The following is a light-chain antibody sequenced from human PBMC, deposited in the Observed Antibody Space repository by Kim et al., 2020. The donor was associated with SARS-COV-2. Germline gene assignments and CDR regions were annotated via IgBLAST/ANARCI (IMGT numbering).Light chain of an antibody. V-gene: IGKV1-9*01. CDR1: QGIGTY. CDR2: RAS. Sequence: DIQLTHSPPFLSASVGDRVTITCRASQGIGTYLAWYQQIPGKAPKLLIYRASTLQSGVPSRFSGSGSGTEFTLTISNLQPEDFAIYYCQQLNSYPGTFGQGTKVDIK. CDR3: QQLNSYPGT. J-gene: IGKJ1*01.